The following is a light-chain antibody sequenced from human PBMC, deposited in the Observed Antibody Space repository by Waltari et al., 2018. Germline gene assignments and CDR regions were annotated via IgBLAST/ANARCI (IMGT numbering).Light chain of an antibody. CDR3: LQHHTYPWT. Sequence: DIQMTQSPSSLSASVGDRVTFTCRASQDIRNDLGWYQQKPGKPPKRLIYTASTLQSVVPSRFIGTGSGTEFTLTISSLQPENFATYYCLQHHTYPWTFGQGTKVEIK. CDR2: TAS. V-gene: IGKV1-17*01. CDR1: QDIRND. J-gene: IGKJ1*01.